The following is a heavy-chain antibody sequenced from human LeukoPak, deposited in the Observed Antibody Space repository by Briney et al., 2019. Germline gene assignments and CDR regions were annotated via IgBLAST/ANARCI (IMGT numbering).Heavy chain of an antibody. D-gene: IGHD2-2*01. CDR2: INHSGST. J-gene: IGHJ4*02. CDR1: GGSFSGCY. Sequence: KASETLSLTCAVYGGSFSGCYWSWIRQPPGKGLEWIGEINHSGSTNYNPSLKSRVTISVDTSKNQFSLKLSSVTAADTAVYYCARHGPIVVVPAARRGYFDYWGQGTLVTVSS. V-gene: IGHV4-34*01. CDR3: ARHGPIVVVPAARRGYFDY.